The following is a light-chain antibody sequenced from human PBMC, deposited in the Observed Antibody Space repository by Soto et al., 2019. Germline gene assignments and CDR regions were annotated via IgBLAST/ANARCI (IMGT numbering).Light chain of an antibody. CDR3: SSSAGIYHYLV. Sequence: QSVLTQPPSVSGAPGQRVTISCTGSSSNIGAGYPVHWYQQLPGTAPKLLVAGNRPSGVPDRFSVSKSGYTASLTVSGLQTEDEAFYYCSSSAGIYHYLVFGGGTKLTVL. V-gene: IGLV1-40*01. J-gene: IGLJ3*02. CDR1: SSNIGAGYP. CDR2: G.